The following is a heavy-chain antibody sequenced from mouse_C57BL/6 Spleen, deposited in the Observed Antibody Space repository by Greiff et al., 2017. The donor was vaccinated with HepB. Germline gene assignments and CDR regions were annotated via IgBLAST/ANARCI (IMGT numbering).Heavy chain of an antibody. Sequence: VQLQQPGAELVKPGASVKLSCKASGYTFTSYWMHWVKQRPGRGLEWIGRIDPNSGVTKYNEKFKSKATLTVDKPSSTAYMQLSSLTSEDSAVYYCAGAYYSNPYYAMDYWGQGTSVTVSS. CDR2: IDPNSGVT. J-gene: IGHJ4*01. V-gene: IGHV1-72*01. D-gene: IGHD2-5*01. CDR3: AGAYYSNPYYAMDY. CDR1: GYTFTSYW.